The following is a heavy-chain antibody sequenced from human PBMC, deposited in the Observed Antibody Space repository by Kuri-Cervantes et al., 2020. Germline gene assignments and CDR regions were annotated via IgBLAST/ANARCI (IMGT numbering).Heavy chain of an antibody. D-gene: IGHD3-10*01. J-gene: IGHJ4*02. CDR1: GFTFSSYW. CDR3: AAGGYGSGSSTPFYFDY. CDR2: ISGSGGST. Sequence: GESLKISCAASGFTFSSYWMSWVRQAPGKGLEWVSAISGSGGSTYYADSVKGRFTTSRDNSKNTLYLQMNSLRAEDTAVYYCAAGGYGSGSSTPFYFDYWGQGTLVTVSS. V-gene: IGHV3-23*01.